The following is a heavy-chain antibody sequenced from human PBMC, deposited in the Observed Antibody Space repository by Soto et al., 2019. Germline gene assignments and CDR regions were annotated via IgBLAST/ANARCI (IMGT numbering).Heavy chain of an antibody. CDR1: GDSVSSNSAA. J-gene: IGHJ4*02. Sequence: SQTLSLTCAISGDSVSSNSAAWNWIRQSPSRGLEWLGRTYYRSKWYNDYAVSLKSRITINPDTSKNQFSLQLNSVTPEDSAVYYCARASIVVVVAPYYFDFWGQGTLVTVSS. V-gene: IGHV6-1*01. D-gene: IGHD2-15*01. CDR2: TYYRSKWYN. CDR3: ARASIVVVVAPYYFDF.